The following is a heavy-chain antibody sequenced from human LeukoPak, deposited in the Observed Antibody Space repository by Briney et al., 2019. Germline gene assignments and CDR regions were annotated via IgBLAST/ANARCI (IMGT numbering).Heavy chain of an antibody. D-gene: IGHD6-19*01. J-gene: IGHJ4*02. CDR3: ARGPPIAVAGTIDY. CDR2: INAGNGNT. V-gene: IGHV1-3*01. Sequence: SVKVSCKASGGTFSSYAISWVRQAPGQRLEWMGWINAGNGNTKYSQKFQGRVTITRDTSASTAYMELSSLRSEDTAVYYCARGPPIAVAGTIDYWGQGTLVTVSS. CDR1: GGTFSSYA.